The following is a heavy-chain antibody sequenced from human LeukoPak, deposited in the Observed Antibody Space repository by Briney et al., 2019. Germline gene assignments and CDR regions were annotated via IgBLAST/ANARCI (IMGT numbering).Heavy chain of an antibody. Sequence: PGGSLRLSCTASGFTFSSYWMSWVRQAPGKGLEWVADIKQDGSEEYYVDSVKGRFSISRDNAKNSMYLQMNSLRVEDTAVFYCARDPFSMGYYGSVTFYGFDYWGQGTLVTVSS. J-gene: IGHJ4*02. CDR2: IKQDGSEE. CDR1: GFTFSSYW. V-gene: IGHV3-7*01. CDR3: ARDPFSMGYYGSVTFYGFDY. D-gene: IGHD3-10*01.